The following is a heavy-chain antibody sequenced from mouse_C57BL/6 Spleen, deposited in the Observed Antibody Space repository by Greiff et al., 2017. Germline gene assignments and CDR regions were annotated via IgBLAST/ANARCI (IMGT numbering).Heavy chain of an antibody. D-gene: IGHD1-1*01. CDR3: AQNYYGSSWWFAY. V-gene: IGHV1-64*01. CDR2: IHPNSGST. CDR1: GYTFTSYW. J-gene: IGHJ3*01. Sequence: QVQLQQPGAELVKPGASVKLSCKASGYTFTSYWMYWVKQRPGQGLEWIGMIHPNSGSTNYNEKFKSKATLTVDKSSSTAYMQLSSLTSEDSAVYYCAQNYYGSSWWFAYWGQGTLVTVSA.